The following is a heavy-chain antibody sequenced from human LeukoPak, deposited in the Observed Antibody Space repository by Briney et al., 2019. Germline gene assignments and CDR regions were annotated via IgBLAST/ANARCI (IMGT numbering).Heavy chain of an antibody. CDR3: ARGASVSPTRDGYLFDY. V-gene: IGHV1-69*04. D-gene: IGHD5-24*01. CDR1: GGTFSSYA. Sequence: ASVKVSCKASGGTFSSYAISWVRQAPGQGLEWMGRIIPILGIANYAQKFQGRVTITAEKSTSTAYMELSSLRSEDTAVYYCARGASVSPTRDGYLFDYWGQGTLVTVSS. J-gene: IGHJ4*02. CDR2: IIPILGIA.